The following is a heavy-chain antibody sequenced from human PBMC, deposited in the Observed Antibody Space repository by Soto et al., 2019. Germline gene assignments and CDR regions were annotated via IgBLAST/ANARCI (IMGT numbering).Heavy chain of an antibody. CDR3: AKGTTVPDYYYYGMDV. J-gene: IGHJ6*02. D-gene: IGHD4-17*01. CDR2: ISGSGGST. V-gene: IGHV3-23*01. CDR1: GFTFSSYA. Sequence: EVQLLESGGGLVQPGGSLRLSCAASGFTFSSYAMSWVRQAPGKGLEWVSAISGSGGSTYYADSVKGRFTISRDNSKNKLYLQMNSLRAEDTAVYYCAKGTTVPDYYYYGMDVWGQGTTVTVSS.